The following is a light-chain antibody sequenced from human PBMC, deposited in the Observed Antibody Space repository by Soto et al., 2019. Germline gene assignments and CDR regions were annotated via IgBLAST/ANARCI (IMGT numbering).Light chain of an antibody. CDR1: QGIRND. CDR3: LQDYNYPRT. J-gene: IGKJ1*01. Sequence: AIQMTQSPSSLSASVGDRVTISCRASQGIRNDLGWYQQKPGKAPKLLIYAASRLESGVPSRFSGFGSGTDFTLTISSLQPEDFATYYCLQDYNYPRTVGKGTKVDIK. V-gene: IGKV1-6*01. CDR2: AAS.